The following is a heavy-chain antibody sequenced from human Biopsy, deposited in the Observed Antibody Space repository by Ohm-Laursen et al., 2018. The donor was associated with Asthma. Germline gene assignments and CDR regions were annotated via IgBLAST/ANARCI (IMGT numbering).Heavy chain of an antibody. J-gene: IGHJ4*02. V-gene: IGHV3-9*01. D-gene: IGHD1-26*01. CDR2: ISWNGGSI. Sequence: SLRLSCTASGFTFSSYAMSWVRQAPGKGLEWVSGISWNGGSIGYADSVKGRFTISRDNAKNSLYLQMNSLRAEDTALYYCAKGEWELLEANFDYWGQGTLVTVSS. CDR3: AKGEWELLEANFDY. CDR1: GFTFSSYA.